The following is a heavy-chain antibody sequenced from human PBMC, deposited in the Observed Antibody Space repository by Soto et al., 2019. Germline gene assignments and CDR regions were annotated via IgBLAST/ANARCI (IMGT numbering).Heavy chain of an antibody. D-gene: IGHD1-1*01. J-gene: IGHJ4*02. CDR1: GGSISSYY. V-gene: IGHV4-59*01. CDR3: ARGKLERRPTPFDY. Sequence: SSETLSLTCTVSGGSISSYYWSWIRQPPGKGLEWIGYIYYSGSTNYNPSLKSRVTISVDTSKNQFSLKLSSVTAADTAVYYCARGKLERRPTPFDYWGQGTLVTVSS. CDR2: IYYSGST.